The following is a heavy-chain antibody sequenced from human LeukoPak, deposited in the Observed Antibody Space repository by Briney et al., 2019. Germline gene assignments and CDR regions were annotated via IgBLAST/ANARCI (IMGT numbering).Heavy chain of an antibody. CDR2: ISSCGSTI. Sequence: GGSLRLSCAASGFTFSEYYMSWLRQAPGKGLEWVSYISSCGSTIYYADSVKGRFTISRDNAKNSLYLQMNSLRAEDTAVYYCACRESWSSGLTYYYYYMDVWGKGTTVTVSS. J-gene: IGHJ6*03. D-gene: IGHD6-6*01. CDR1: GFTFSEYY. CDR3: ACRESWSSGLTYYYYYMDV. V-gene: IGHV3-11*04.